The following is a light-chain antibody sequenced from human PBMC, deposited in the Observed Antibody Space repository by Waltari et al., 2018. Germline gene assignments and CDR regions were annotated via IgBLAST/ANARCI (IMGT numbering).Light chain of an antibody. V-gene: IGKV1-5*03. J-gene: IGKJ1*01. Sequence: DVQMTQTPSTLSASVGDRVTITCQASQSVSDWVAWYQQKPGKAPKLLIYKSSYLEDGVPSRFSGSASGTEFTFTIASLQADDFATYYCQQCHTFPKAFGQGTKVEV. CDR2: KSS. CDR3: QQCHTFPKA. CDR1: QSVSDW.